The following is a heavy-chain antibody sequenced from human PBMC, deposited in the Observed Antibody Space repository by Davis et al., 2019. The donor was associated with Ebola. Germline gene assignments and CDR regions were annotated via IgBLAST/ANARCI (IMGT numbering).Heavy chain of an antibody. CDR1: GFTFSSYG. J-gene: IGHJ4*02. Sequence: PGGSLRLSCAASGFTFSSYGMHWVRQAPGKGLEWVAVISYDGSNKYYADSVKGRFTISRDNSKNTLYLQMNSLRAEDTAVYYCVFGYFDYWGQGTLVTVSS. D-gene: IGHD3-16*01. CDR2: ISYDGSNK. V-gene: IGHV3-30*03. CDR3: VFGYFDY.